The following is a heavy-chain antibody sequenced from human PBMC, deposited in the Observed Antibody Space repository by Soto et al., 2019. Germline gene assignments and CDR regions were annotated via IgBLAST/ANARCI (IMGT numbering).Heavy chain of an antibody. CDR2: INHSGST. CDR3: ARGQSSLLLDC. D-gene: IGHD2-8*02. J-gene: IGHJ4*02. CDR1: GGSFSAYY. V-gene: IGHV4-34*01. Sequence: QVQLQQWGAGLLKPSETLSLTCAVYGGSFSAYYWSSIRQPPGKGLEWIGEINHSGSTNYNPSLKSRVTISVDTSKNQFSLKLSSVTAADTAVYYCARGQSSLLLDCWGQGILVTVSS.